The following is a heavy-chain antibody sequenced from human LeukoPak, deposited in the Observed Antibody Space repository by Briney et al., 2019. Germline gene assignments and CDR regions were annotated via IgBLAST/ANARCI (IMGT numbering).Heavy chain of an antibody. D-gene: IGHD2-15*01. V-gene: IGHV5-51*01. CDR3: ARQAFRCSGGSCYPTY. CDR2: IYPGDSDT. J-gene: IGHJ4*02. Sequence: GESLKISCKGSGYTFTNYWIGWVRQMPGKGLEWMGIIYPGDSDTRYSPSFQGQVTISADKSISTAYLQWSSLKASDTAMYYCARQAFRCSGGSCYPTYWGQGTLVTVSS. CDR1: GYTFTNYW.